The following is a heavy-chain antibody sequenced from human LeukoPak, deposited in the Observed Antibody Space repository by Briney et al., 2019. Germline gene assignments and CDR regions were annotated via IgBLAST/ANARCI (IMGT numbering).Heavy chain of an antibody. D-gene: IGHD1-7*01. Sequence: SQTLSLTCTVSGGSISSGNYYWSWIRQPAGKGLEWIGRIYTSGTTNYNPSLKSRVTISVDMSKNQFSLKLTSVTAADTAVYYCAGDLELGLSGGQGTLVTVSS. CDR1: GGSISSGNYY. V-gene: IGHV4-61*02. CDR2: IYTSGTT. J-gene: IGHJ4*02. CDR3: AGDLELGLS.